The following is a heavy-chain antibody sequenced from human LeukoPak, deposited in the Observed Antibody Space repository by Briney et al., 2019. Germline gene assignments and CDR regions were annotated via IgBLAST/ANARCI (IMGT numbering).Heavy chain of an antibody. Sequence: ASVKVSCKPSGYTFTGYYMHWVRQAPGQGLEWMGWINPNSGGTNYAQKFQGRVTMTRDTSISTAYMELSRLRSDDTAVYYCARGPDSSGYYFLIDYWGQGTLVTVSS. J-gene: IGHJ4*02. CDR1: GYTFTGYY. CDR2: INPNSGGT. V-gene: IGHV1-2*02. D-gene: IGHD3-22*01. CDR3: ARGPDSSGYYFLIDY.